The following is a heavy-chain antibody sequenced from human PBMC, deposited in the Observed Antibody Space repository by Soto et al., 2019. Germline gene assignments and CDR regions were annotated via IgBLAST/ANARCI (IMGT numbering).Heavy chain of an antibody. J-gene: IGHJ4*02. CDR3: ARTVMPVGNLPAFDH. V-gene: IGHV4-61*01. CDR1: GGSVSSPKYF. Sequence: QMQLQESGPGLVKPSETLSLACTVSGGSVSSPKYFWSWIRQPPGKGLEWVAYIYNNGKTNYNPSLKSRATISVATAKNQCSLKLTSVTGADSAVYFCARTVMPVGNLPAFDHWGQGVLVTVSS. D-gene: IGHD7-27*01. CDR2: IYNNGKT.